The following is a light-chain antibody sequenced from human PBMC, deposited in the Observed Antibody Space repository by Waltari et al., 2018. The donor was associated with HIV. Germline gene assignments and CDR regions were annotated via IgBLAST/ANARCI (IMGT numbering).Light chain of an antibody. J-gene: IGLJ2*01. CDR2: NTN. Sequence: QSVLPQPPSVSGAPGQRVTLPSPGSNSTIGTHAVHWYQQFPGTAPQLLIYNTNSRPSGVPDRFSGSKSGTSAALAITGLQSEDEADYFCQSSDSTLSGSVFGGGTKLTVL. CDR3: QSSDSTLSGSV. CDR1: NSTIGTHA. V-gene: IGLV1-40*01.